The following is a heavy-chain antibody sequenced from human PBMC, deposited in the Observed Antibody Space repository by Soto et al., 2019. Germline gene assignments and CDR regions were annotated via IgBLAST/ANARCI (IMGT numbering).Heavy chain of an antibody. V-gene: IGHV3-13*01. CDR2: LSYAGDT. Sequence: GGSLRLSCAASGFTLSTYGMHWHDMHWVRQATGKGLEWVASLSYAGDTYYPGSVKGRFTVSRESAKNSLYLQMNSLTAGDTAVYYCAKGPHPASGYYYMDVWGKGTTVTVSS. CDR1: GFTLSTYGMHWHD. D-gene: IGHD3-10*01. J-gene: IGHJ6*03. CDR3: AKGPHPASGYYYMDV.